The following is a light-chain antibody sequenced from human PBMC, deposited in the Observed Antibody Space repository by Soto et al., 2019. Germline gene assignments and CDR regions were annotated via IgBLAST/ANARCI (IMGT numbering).Light chain of an antibody. V-gene: IGKV3-20*01. Sequence: EIVLTQIPGTLSLSPGDRATLSCRASHNVATNYLAWYQQKPGQAPRLLIYGASNRATGIPDRFSGTGSGTDFSLTISRLEPEDFAVYFCQQYGTSPRTFGGGTKVEIK. J-gene: IGKJ4*01. CDR1: HNVATNY. CDR3: QQYGTSPRT. CDR2: GAS.